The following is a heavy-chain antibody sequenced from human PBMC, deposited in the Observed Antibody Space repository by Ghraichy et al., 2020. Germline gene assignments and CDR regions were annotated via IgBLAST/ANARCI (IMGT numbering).Heavy chain of an antibody. J-gene: IGHJ4*02. Sequence: SETLSLTCTVSGYSISSGYYWGWIRQPPGKGLEWIGRIYHSGSTHYNPSLKSRVTISVDTSKNQFSLNLNSVTSADTAVYYCASPTTRILSDFNYWGQGTLVTVSS. CDR2: IYHSGST. CDR1: GYSISSGYY. V-gene: IGHV4-38-2*02. D-gene: IGHD2-15*01. CDR3: ASPTTRILSDFNY.